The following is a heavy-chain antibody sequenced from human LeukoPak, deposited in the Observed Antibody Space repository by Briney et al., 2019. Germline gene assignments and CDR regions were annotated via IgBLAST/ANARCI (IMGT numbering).Heavy chain of an antibody. CDR2: IYSGGST. Sequence: GGSLRLSCAASGFTVSSNYMSWVRQAPGKGLEWVSVIYSGGSTYYADSAKGRFTISRDNSKNTLYLQMNSLRAEDTAVYYCARDGYYDSSGTGYWGQGTLVTVSS. D-gene: IGHD3-22*01. V-gene: IGHV3-66*01. CDR3: ARDGYYDSSGTGY. CDR1: GFTVSSNY. J-gene: IGHJ4*02.